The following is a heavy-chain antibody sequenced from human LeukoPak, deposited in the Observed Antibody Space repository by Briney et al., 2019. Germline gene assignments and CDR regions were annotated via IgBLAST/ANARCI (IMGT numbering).Heavy chain of an antibody. Sequence: GGSLRLSCAASGFTFSSYAMHWVRQAAGKGLEYVSAISSNGGSTYYANSVKGRFTISRDNSKNTLYLQMGSLRAEDMAVYYCARDQGVVPAAMRGMDVWGQGTTVTVSS. J-gene: IGHJ6*02. V-gene: IGHV3-64*01. CDR1: GFTFSSYA. CDR2: ISSNGGST. D-gene: IGHD2-2*01. CDR3: ARDQGVVPAAMRGMDV.